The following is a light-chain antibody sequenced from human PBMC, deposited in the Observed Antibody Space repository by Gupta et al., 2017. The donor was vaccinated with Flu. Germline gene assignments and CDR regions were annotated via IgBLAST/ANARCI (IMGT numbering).Light chain of an antibody. CDR3: QQHDSTLPDT. CDR1: QSVLYSSNNKNY. Sequence: DIVMTQSPDSLAVSLGERATINCKSSQSVLYSSNNKNYLAWYQQKPGQPPKLLIYWASTRESGVPDRFSGSGSGTDFTLTISSRQAEDVAVYYCQQHDSTLPDTFGQGTKLEIK. CDR2: WAS. V-gene: IGKV4-1*01. J-gene: IGKJ2*01.